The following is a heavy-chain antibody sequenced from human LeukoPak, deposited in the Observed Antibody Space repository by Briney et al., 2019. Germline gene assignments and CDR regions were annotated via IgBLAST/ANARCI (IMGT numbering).Heavy chain of an antibody. V-gene: IGHV3-53*04. CDR1: GFTVSSNY. D-gene: IGHD4-17*01. Sequence: TGGSLRLSCAASGFTVSSNYMSWVRQAPGKGLEWVSVIYSGGSTYHADSVKGRFTISRHNSKNTLYLQMNSLRAEDTAVYYCARAANDYGDYYFDYWGQGTLVTVSS. CDR2: IYSGGST. CDR3: ARAANDYGDYYFDY. J-gene: IGHJ4*02.